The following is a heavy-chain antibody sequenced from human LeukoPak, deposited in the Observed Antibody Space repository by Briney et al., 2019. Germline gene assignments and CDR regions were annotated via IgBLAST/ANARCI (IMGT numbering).Heavy chain of an antibody. CDR2: IKGNTDGGTT. CDR3: TSDRRA. Sequence: GGSLRLSCAASGFTFSNAWMSWVRQAPGKVLEWVGLIKGNTDGGTTDYGAPVNRRFTISRDDSKNMLYLEMNSLKTEDTAVYYCTSDRRAWGQGTLVTVSS. CDR1: GFTFSNAW. V-gene: IGHV3-15*01. J-gene: IGHJ5*02.